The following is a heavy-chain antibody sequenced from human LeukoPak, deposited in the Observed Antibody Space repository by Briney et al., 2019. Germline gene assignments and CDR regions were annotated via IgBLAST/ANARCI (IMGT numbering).Heavy chain of an antibody. Sequence: GGSLRLSCAASGLTFSDYYMTWIRQAPGKGLEWVSSISGTGTTIYSADSVRGRFTVSRDNARNSLFLHMNSLRAEDTAVYYCAVQITIIIVVPYFDYWGQGTLVTVSS. J-gene: IGHJ4*02. CDR3: AVQITIIIVVPYFDY. CDR1: GLTFSDYY. D-gene: IGHD3-22*01. CDR2: ISGTGTTI. V-gene: IGHV3-11*04.